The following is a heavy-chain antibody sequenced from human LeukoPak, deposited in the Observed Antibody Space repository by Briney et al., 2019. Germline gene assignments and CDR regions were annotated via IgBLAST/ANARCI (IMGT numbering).Heavy chain of an antibody. CDR3: AKDINAHIVGATTGFDY. Sequence: GGSLRLSCAASGFTFDDYAMHWVRQAPGKGLEWVSGISWNSGSIGYADSVKGRFTIPRDNAKNPLYLQMNSLRAEDTALYYCAKDINAHIVGATTGFDYWGQGTLVTVSS. CDR1: GFTFDDYA. D-gene: IGHD1-26*01. CDR2: ISWNSGSI. V-gene: IGHV3-9*01. J-gene: IGHJ4*02.